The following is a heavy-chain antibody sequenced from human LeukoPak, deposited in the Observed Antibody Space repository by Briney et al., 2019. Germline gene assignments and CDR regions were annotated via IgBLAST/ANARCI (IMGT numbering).Heavy chain of an antibody. Sequence: GGSLRLSCAASGFTFSGYAMHWVRQAPGKGLEWVAVISYDGSNKYYADSVKGRFTISRDNSKNTLYLQMNSLRAEDTAVYYCARDLAPYYDSSGPYFDYWGQGTLVTVSS. V-gene: IGHV3-30-3*01. CDR3: ARDLAPYYDSSGPYFDY. CDR1: GFTFSGYA. D-gene: IGHD3-22*01. J-gene: IGHJ4*02. CDR2: ISYDGSNK.